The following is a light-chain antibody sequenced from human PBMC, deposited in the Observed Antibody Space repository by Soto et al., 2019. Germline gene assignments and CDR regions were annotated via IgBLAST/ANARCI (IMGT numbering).Light chain of an antibody. J-gene: IGLJ3*02. Sequence: QSALTQPASVSGSPGQSITISCTGTSSDVGGYNYVSWYQQHPGKAPKLMIYEVSNRPSGVSNRFSGSKSGNTASLTISGRQAEDEADYYGTSYTTTSTGVFGGGTKLTVL. CDR1: SSDVGGYNY. V-gene: IGLV2-14*01. CDR3: TSYTTTSTGV. CDR2: EVS.